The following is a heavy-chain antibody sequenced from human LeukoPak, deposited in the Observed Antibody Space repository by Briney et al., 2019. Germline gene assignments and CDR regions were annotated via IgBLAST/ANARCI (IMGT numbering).Heavy chain of an antibody. CDR2: ISNDGDNK. Sequence: GGSLRLSCAASGFTFSSYGMHWDRQAPGKGLEWVAVISNDGDNKHYADSVKGRFTISRDNSKNTLYLQINSLRAEDTAVYYCAKEINTASYYYYGMDVWGQGTTVTVSS. D-gene: IGHD4-17*01. CDR1: GFTFSSYG. CDR3: AKEINTASYYYYGMDV. V-gene: IGHV3-30*18. J-gene: IGHJ6*02.